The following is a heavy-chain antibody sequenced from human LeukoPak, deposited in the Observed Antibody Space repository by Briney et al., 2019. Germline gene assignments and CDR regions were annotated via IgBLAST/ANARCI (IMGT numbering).Heavy chain of an antibody. J-gene: IGHJ3*02. Sequence: SETLSLTCAVYGGSFSGYYWSWIRQPPGKGLEWIGEINHSGSTKYNPSLKSRVTISVDTSKNQFSLKPSSVSAADTGVYYCARETRGLIVVVSRGAFDMWREGSMVTVSS. CDR3: ARETRGLIVVVSRGAFDM. CDR2: INHSGST. D-gene: IGHD2-15*01. V-gene: IGHV4-34*01. CDR1: GGSFSGYY.